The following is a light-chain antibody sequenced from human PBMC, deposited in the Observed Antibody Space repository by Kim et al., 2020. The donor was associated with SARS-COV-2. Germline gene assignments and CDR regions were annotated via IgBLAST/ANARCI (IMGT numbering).Light chain of an antibody. Sequence: CASVRERVTIPGRESEDNRNSLHWYQHKPGKAPKLLISDASNGERGVPLRFSGSGSGTTFTFTKTSLQAADIATYYCQQYDNLPYNFGQGTKLEI. CDR1: EDNRNS. V-gene: IGKV1-33*01. CDR3: QQYDNLPYN. CDR2: DAS. J-gene: IGKJ2*01.